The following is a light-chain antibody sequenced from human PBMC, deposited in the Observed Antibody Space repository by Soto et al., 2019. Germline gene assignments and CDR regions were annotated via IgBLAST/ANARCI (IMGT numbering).Light chain of an antibody. Sequence: QSVLTQPPSLSGAPGQRVIISCTGSSSNIGAGYDVHWYQQLPGTAPKLLIYHNANRPSGVPDRFSGSKSGTSASLAITGLQAEDEADYYCQSYDSRLSGWVFGGGTQLTVL. V-gene: IGLV1-40*01. CDR2: HNA. J-gene: IGLJ3*02. CDR3: QSYDSRLSGWV. CDR1: SSNIGAGYD.